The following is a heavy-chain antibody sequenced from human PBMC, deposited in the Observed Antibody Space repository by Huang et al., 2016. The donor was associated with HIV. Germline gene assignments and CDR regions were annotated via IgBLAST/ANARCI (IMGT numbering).Heavy chain of an antibody. CDR3: AKDWGYDFGAFDF. J-gene: IGHJ3*01. CDR1: GFTFDDYA. D-gene: IGHD3-16*01. Sequence: EVQLVESGGGLVRPGRSLRLSCAASGFTFDDYAMHWVRQTPGKGLEWVSGINWKSGNIAYADSVRGRFTISRDNAKNSRYLQMNSLRPEDTALYYCAKDWGYDFGAFDFWGRGTMVTVSS. V-gene: IGHV3-9*01. CDR2: INWKSGNI.